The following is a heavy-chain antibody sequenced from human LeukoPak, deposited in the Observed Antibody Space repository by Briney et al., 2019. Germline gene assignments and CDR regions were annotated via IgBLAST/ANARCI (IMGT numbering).Heavy chain of an antibody. D-gene: IGHD1-1*01. V-gene: IGHV4-59*01. CDR3: ARLRTSNWNYYYYYGMDV. J-gene: IGHJ6*02. CDR2: IYYSGST. Sequence: SETLSLTCTVSGGSISSYHWSWIRQPPGKGLEWIGYIYYSGSTNYNPSLKSRVTISVDTSKNQFSLKLSSVTAADTAVYYCARLRTSNWNYYYYYGMDVWGQGTTVTVSS. CDR1: GGSISSYH.